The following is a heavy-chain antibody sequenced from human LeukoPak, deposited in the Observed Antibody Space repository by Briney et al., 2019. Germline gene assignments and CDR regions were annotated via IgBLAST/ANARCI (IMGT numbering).Heavy chain of an antibody. CDR2: ISGDGGST. Sequence: RPGGSLRLSCAASGFTFDDYAMHWVRHAPGKGLEWVSLISGDGGSTYYADSVKGRFTISRDNSKNSLYLQMSSLRTEDTALYYCAKDWFAAGTGWGQGTLVTVSS. J-gene: IGHJ4*02. D-gene: IGHD6-19*01. CDR3: AKDWFAAGTG. CDR1: GFTFDDYA. V-gene: IGHV3-43*02.